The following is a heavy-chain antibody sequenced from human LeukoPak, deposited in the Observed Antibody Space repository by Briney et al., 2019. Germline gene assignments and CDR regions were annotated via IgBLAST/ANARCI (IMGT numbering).Heavy chain of an antibody. V-gene: IGHV4-30-4*01. CDR3: AGLLRLAYCGGDCYSYWFDP. Sequence: SQTLSLTCTVSGGSISSGDYYWSWIRHPTGKGLEWTGCMYYSGSTYYNPSLKSRVTISVDTSKNQFSLKLSSVTAADTAVYYCAGLLRLAYCGGDCYSYWFDPWGQGTLVTVSS. D-gene: IGHD2-21*02. CDR2: MYYSGST. CDR1: GGSISSGDYY. J-gene: IGHJ5*02.